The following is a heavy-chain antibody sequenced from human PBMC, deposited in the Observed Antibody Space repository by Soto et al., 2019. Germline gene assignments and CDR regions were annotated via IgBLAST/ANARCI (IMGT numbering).Heavy chain of an antibody. J-gene: IGHJ5*02. Sequence: GGSLRLSCAASGFTFSSYWISWVRQAPWKGPEWVANIKQDGVEKYYVDSVKGRFTISRDNAKNSLYLQMNRLTAEDTAGYYWRRTQATKRFDPCGQGTLVT. CDR2: IKQDGVEK. V-gene: IGHV3-7*03. CDR1: GFTFSSYW. CDR3: RRTQATKRFDP. D-gene: IGHD1-26*01.